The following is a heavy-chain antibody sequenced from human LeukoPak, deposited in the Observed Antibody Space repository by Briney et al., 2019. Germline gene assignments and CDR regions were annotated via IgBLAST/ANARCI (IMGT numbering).Heavy chain of an antibody. CDR1: GSTFRSYN. J-gene: IGHJ4*02. D-gene: IGHD3-22*01. Sequence: AGGSLTLSCTASGSTFRSYNMNWVRQPPGKGLEWVSYISSTTSNIYYADSVKGRFTISRDNAKNSLYLQMNSLRAEDTAVYYCPTDDYHRSAQDSWGQGTLVTVSS. CDR2: ISSTTSNI. CDR3: PTDDYHRSAQDS. V-gene: IGHV3-48*01.